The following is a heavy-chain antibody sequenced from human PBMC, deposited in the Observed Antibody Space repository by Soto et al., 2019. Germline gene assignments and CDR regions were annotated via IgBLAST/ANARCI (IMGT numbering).Heavy chain of an antibody. CDR1: GGTFTNYS. CDR3: ARSQDYSSGWYNCFDP. D-gene: IGHD6-19*01. V-gene: IGHV1-69*01. Sequence: VQSGAEVKKPGSSVKVSXXXXGGTFTNYSVHXXXXXXXXXXXXXGGIVPLFGTTNYAQKFRGRVTITADESTNTAYMDLRSLRSEDTAIYYCARSQDYSSGWYNCFDPWGQGTLVTVSS. CDR2: IVPLFGTT. J-gene: IGHJ5*02.